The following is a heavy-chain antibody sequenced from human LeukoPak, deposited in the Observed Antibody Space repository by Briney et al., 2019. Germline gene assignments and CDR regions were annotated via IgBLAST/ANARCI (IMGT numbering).Heavy chain of an antibody. J-gene: IGHJ4*02. Sequence: ATVKVSCKASGYTFTGYYMHWVRQAPGQGLEWMGWINPNSGGTNYARKFQGRVTMTRDTSISTAYMELSRLRSDDTAVYYCARDRGWQQLETAFYWGQGTLVTVSS. D-gene: IGHD6-13*01. CDR3: ARDRGWQQLETAFY. V-gene: IGHV1-2*02. CDR1: GYTFTGYY. CDR2: INPNSGGT.